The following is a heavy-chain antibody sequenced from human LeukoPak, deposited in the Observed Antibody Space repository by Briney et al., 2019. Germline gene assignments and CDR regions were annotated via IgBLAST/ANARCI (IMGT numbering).Heavy chain of an antibody. CDR2: INPHNGDT. Sequence: ASVKVSCKASGYTFIGYYLHWVRQAPGHGLEWMGWINPHNGDTNYAQKFQGRVTMTRDTSTGTAYMELSRLRSDDTAVYYCARPRMGLGYCSSTSCYDAFDIWGQGTMATVSS. CDR1: GYTFIGYY. J-gene: IGHJ3*02. D-gene: IGHD2-2*01. CDR3: ARPRMGLGYCSSTSCYDAFDI. V-gene: IGHV1-2*02.